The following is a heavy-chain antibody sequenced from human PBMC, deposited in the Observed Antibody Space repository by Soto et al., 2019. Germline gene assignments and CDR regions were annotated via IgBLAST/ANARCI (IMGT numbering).Heavy chain of an antibody. J-gene: IGHJ3*02. V-gene: IGHV4-30-4*01. CDR3: AREGSGWYRGAFDI. CDR2: IYDSGSS. CDR1: GASISSGDYF. Sequence: SETLSLTCTVSGASISSGDYFWSWIRQSPGKGLQWIGYIYDSGSSYYNPSLKSRVTMSVDTSKNQFSLKLSSVTAADTAVYYCAREGSGWYRGAFDIWGQGTMVTVSS. D-gene: IGHD6-19*01.